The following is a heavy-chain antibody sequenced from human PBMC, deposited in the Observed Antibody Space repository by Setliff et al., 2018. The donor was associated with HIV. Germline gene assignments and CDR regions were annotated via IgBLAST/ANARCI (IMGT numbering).Heavy chain of an antibody. CDR1: GESFSGYH. J-gene: IGHJ1*01. V-gene: IGHV4-34*01. CDR2: INHSGST. D-gene: IGHD6-13*01. CDR3: ARGGEQQLVLSGSFQNWGQGARGGEQQLVRADYFQH. Sequence: SETLSLTCAVYGESFSGYHWSWIRQPPGKGLEWIGEINHSGSTSYNPSLKSRVTISLDTSKSHFSLRLNSVTAADTAVYYCARGGEQQLVLSGSFQNWGQGARGGEQQLVRADYFQHWGQGTLVTVSS.